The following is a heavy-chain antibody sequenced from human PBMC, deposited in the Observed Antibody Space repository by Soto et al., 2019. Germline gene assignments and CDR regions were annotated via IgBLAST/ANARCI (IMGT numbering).Heavy chain of an antibody. CDR3: ARERLDVGYCSGGSCYSTLNWYFDL. J-gene: IGHJ2*01. V-gene: IGHV4-4*07. Sequence: QVQLRESGPGLVKPSETLSLTCTVSGGSISSYYWSWIRQPAGKGLEWIGRIYTSGSTNYNPSLKSRVTMSVDTSKNQFSLKLSSVTAADTAVYYCARERLDVGYCSGGSCYSTLNWYFDLWGRGTLVTVSS. CDR2: IYTSGST. D-gene: IGHD2-15*01. CDR1: GGSISSYY.